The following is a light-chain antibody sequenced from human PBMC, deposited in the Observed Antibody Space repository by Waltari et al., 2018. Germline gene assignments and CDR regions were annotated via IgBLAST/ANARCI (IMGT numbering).Light chain of an antibody. V-gene: IGKV3-11*01. CDR1: QSVSRY. CDR3: LQRSKWLALS. J-gene: IGKJ4*01. Sequence: EIVLTHAPATLSLSPGERDTLSCRASQSVSRYLAWYQQKPGQAPRLLIYDASNGAPGIPARFRGSGSGTDFTLTISSLEPEECAVYYCLQRSKWLALSCGGGTKVEIK. CDR2: DAS.